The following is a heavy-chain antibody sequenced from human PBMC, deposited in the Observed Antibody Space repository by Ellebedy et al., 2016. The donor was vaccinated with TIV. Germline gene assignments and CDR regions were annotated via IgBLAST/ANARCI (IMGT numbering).Heavy chain of an antibody. CDR3: ASGKRAAADYYFDY. V-gene: IGHV4-39*01. Sequence: MPSETLSLTCTVSGGSISSSSYYWGWIRQPPGKGLEWIGSIYYSGSTYYNPSLKSRFTISVDTSKNQFSLKLSSVTAADTAVYYCASGKRAAADYYFDYWGQGTLVTVSS. CDR1: GGSISSSSYY. CDR2: IYYSGST. D-gene: IGHD6-13*01. J-gene: IGHJ4*02.